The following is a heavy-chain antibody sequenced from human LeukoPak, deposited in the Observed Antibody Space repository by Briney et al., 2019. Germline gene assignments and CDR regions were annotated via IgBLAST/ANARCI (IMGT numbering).Heavy chain of an antibody. D-gene: IGHD5-24*01. CDR1: EFSVGSNY. CDR3: ATVAPGSRWLFNAFDI. J-gene: IGHJ3*02. V-gene: IGHV3-66*01. Sequence: GGSLRLSCAASEFSVGSNYMTWVRQAPGKGLKWVSLIYSGGSTYYADSVKGRFTISRDNAKNSLYLQMNSLRAEDTAVYYCATVAPGSRWLFNAFDIWGQGTMVTVSS. CDR2: IYSGGST.